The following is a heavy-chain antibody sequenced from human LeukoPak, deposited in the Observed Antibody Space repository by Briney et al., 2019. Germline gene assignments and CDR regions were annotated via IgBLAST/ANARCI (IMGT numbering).Heavy chain of an antibody. CDR3: ARDPGYMYGNY. D-gene: IGHD5-18*01. CDR1: GFTFSAYW. V-gene: IGHV3-7*01. CDR2: IKQDGSEK. Sequence: GGSLRLSCAASGFTFSAYWMSWVRQAPGKGLEWVANIKQDGSEKYYVDSVKGRFTISRDNAKNSLYLQMNSSRAEDTAVYYCARDPGYMYGNYWGQGTLVTVSS. J-gene: IGHJ4*02.